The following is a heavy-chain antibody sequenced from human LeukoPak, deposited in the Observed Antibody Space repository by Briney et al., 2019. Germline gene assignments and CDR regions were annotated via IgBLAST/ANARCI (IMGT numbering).Heavy chain of an antibody. D-gene: IGHD1-1*01. Sequence: GESLQISCKGSGAIFTSYWIGWGRQLPGKGLEWMGIIYPGDSDTRYSPSFQGQVTISADKSISTAYLQWSSLKASDTSISYCARHPNENLFDPCGQGTLVTVSS. CDR1: GAIFTSYW. CDR2: IYPGDSDT. CDR3: ARHPNENLFDP. J-gene: IGHJ5*02. V-gene: IGHV5-51*01.